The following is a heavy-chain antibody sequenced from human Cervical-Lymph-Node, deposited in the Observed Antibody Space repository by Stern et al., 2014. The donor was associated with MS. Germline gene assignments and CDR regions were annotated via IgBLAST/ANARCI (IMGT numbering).Heavy chain of an antibody. CDR3: ARDRGSYSDY. CDR1: GDTFTAYF. Sequence: VQLVESGAEVERPGASVKGSCKASGDTFTAYFLHWVRQAPGQGLELMGWISPKTGSATYAQKFQDRVTMTRDTSINTGYMEVSSLRSDDTAVYYCARDRGSYSDYWGQGTLVAVSS. J-gene: IGHJ4*02. CDR2: ISPKTGSA. D-gene: IGHD1-26*01. V-gene: IGHV1-2*02.